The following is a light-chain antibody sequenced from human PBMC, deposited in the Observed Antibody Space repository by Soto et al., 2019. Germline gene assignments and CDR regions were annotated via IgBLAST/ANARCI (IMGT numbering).Light chain of an antibody. CDR1: QTIINW. J-gene: IGKJ2*01. Sequence: DIPMTQSPSTLSASVGDRVTITCRASQTIINWLAWYQQKPGKAPKLLIYDASSLESGVPSRFSGSGSGTEFTLTISILQPDDFATYYCQQYNSYLYTFGQGTKLEIK. CDR3: QQYNSYLYT. V-gene: IGKV1-5*01. CDR2: DAS.